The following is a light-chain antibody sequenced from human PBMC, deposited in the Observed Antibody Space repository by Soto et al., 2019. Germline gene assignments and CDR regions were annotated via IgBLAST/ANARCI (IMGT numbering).Light chain of an antibody. CDR1: QSVSNW. CDR3: QNYNGYPFT. J-gene: IGKJ3*01. V-gene: IGKV1-5*03. Sequence: DIQMTQFPSTLSASVGDRVTITCRASQSVSNWLAWYQQKPGKAPNLLIYQASNLENGVSSRFSGGGSGTEFPHTISSLEPYDFATNYCQNYNGYPFTFCPETQVDLK. CDR2: QAS.